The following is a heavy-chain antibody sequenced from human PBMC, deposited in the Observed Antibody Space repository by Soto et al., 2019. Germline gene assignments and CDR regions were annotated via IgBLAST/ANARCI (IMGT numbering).Heavy chain of an antibody. CDR1: GGTLTSYT. CDR3: ARADSGGLGLRLGESSLGHFDC. D-gene: IGHD3-16*02. J-gene: IGHJ4*02. CDR2: VIPILGIA. V-gene: IGHV1-69*02. Sequence: QVQLVQSGAEVKKPGSSVKVSCKASGGTLTSYTINWVRQTPGQGLEWMGGVIPILGIANYAQKFQGRVTVTADRSRSTAEMELSGLRSEDTAIYYCARADSGGLGLRLGESSLGHFDCWGQGTLVTVSS.